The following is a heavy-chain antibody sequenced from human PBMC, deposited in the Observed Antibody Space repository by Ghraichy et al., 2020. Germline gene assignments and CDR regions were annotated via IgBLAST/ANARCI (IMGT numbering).Heavy chain of an antibody. CDR2: ISYDGSNK. D-gene: IGHD4-11*01. V-gene: IGHV3-30*18. J-gene: IGHJ6*02. CDR3: AKAGLQHYGMDV. CDR1: GFTFSSYG. Sequence: LSLTCAASGFTFSSYGMHWVRQAPGKGLEWVAVISYDGSNKYYADSVKGRFTISRDNSKNTLYLQMNSLRAEDTAVYYCAKAGLQHYGMDVWGQGTTVTVSS.